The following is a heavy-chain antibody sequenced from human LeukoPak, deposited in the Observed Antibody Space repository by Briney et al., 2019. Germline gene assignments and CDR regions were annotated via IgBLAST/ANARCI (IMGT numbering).Heavy chain of an antibody. J-gene: IGHJ3*02. CDR1: GFTVSSNY. CDR2: IYSGGST. V-gene: IGHV3-53*01. Sequence: PGGSLRLSCAASGFTVSSNYMSWVRQAPGKGLEWVSVIYSGGSTYYADSVKGRFTISRDNPKNMLHLQMNSLRAEDTAVYYCAKAPRGYTGYDKAFDIWGQGTMVTVSS. CDR3: AKAPRGYTGYDKAFDI. D-gene: IGHD5-12*01.